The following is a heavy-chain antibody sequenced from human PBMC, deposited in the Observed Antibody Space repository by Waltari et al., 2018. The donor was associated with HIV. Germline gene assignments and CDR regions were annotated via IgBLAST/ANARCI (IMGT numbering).Heavy chain of an antibody. D-gene: IGHD1-7*01. CDR1: GFTFGDYA. CDR2: IRSKAYGGTT. Sequence: EVQLVESGGGLVQPGRSLRLSCTASGFTFGDYAMSWFRQAPGKGLEWVGFIRSKAYGGTTEYAASVKGRFTISRDDSKSIAYLQMNSLKTEDTAVYYCTLLEYNWNYVPWFDPWGQGTLVTVSS. V-gene: IGHV3-49*03. CDR3: TLLEYNWNYVPWFDP. J-gene: IGHJ5*02.